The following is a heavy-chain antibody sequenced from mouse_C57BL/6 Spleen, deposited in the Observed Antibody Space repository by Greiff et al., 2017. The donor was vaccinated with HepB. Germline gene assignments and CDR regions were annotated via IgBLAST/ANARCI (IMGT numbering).Heavy chain of an antibody. CDR2: IDPAASDT. V-gene: IGHV1-52*01. CDR1: GYTFTSYW. D-gene: IGHD2-5*01. Sequence: VKLQQPGAELVRPGASVKLSCKASGYTFTSYWMHWVKQRPIQGLEWIGKIDPAASDTHYNQKFKDKATLTVDKSSSTAYMQLSSLTSEDSAVYCCASTYYSNLDYWGPGTTLTVSS. J-gene: IGHJ2*01. CDR3: ASTYYSNLDY.